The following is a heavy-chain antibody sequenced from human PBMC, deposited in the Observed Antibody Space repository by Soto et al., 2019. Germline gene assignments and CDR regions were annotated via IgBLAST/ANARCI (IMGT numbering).Heavy chain of an antibody. CDR3: ASQYCSVGSGYSGNYYYGMEV. J-gene: IGHJ6*02. V-gene: IGHV4-61*01. Sequence: PSETLSLTCTVSGGSVSSGNYYWSWIRQPPGKGLEWIGFIYYTGSSSYNPSLKSRVTMSLDRSNNQFSLKLTSVTAADTAVYYCASQYCSVGSGYSGNYYYGMEVRGQGTTASVSS. CDR1: GGSVSSGNYY. D-gene: IGHD2-15*01. CDR2: IYYTGSS.